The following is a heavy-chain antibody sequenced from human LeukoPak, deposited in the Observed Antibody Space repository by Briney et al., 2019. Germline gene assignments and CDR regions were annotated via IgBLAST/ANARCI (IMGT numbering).Heavy chain of an antibody. CDR2: INPNSGGT. V-gene: IGHV1-2*02. Sequence: ASVKVSCKASGYTFTGYYMHWVRQAPGQGLEWMGWINPNSGGTNYAQKFQGRVTMTRDTSISTAYMELSRLRSDDTAMYYCARGGSDIVVVPAAISYYYGMDVWGQGTTVTVPS. J-gene: IGHJ6*02. CDR1: GYTFTGYY. D-gene: IGHD2-2*02. CDR3: ARGGSDIVVVPAAISYYYGMDV.